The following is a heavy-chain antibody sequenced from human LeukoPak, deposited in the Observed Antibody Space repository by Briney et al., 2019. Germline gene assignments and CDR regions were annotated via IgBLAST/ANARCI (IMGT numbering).Heavy chain of an antibody. J-gene: IGHJ6*02. CDR1: GFPYSSYG. Sequence: GGSLRLSCAASGFPYSSYGMHWVRQAPGKGLEWVALIWFDGSNKYYADSVKGRFTISRDNSKNTLYLQMNSLRAEDTAVYYCARDQHYYYYDMDVWGQGTTVTVSS. CDR3: ARDQHYYYYDMDV. V-gene: IGHV3-33*01. CDR2: IWFDGSNK.